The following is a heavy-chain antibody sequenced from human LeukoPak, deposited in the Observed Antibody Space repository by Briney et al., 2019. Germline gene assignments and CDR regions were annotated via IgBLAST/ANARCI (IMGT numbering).Heavy chain of an antibody. CDR1: GYSISSTYY. D-gene: IGHD1-1*01. CDR2: ISHSGST. Sequence: SETLSLTCTVSGYSISSTYYGAWIRQPPGKGLEWIATISHSGSTYYTPSLESRLTISLDTSRNHFSLRLSSVTAADTAVYYCARVNAPVATFDYWGLGTLVAVSS. J-gene: IGHJ4*02. CDR3: ARVNAPVATFDY. V-gene: IGHV4-38-2*02.